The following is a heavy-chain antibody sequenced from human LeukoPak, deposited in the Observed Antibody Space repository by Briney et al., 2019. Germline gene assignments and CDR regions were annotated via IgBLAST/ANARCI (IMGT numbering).Heavy chain of an antibody. J-gene: IGHJ4*02. V-gene: IGHV3-7*01. D-gene: IGHD6-19*01. Sequence: PGGSLRLSCAASGFTFSDFWMNWVRQAPGKGLEWVASIKQDGSEKYYVDSVKGRFIISRDNAKNSLHLQMNRLRAEDTAVYYCARDHTVDGLVFDYWGQGILVTVYS. CDR1: GFTFSDFW. CDR3: ARDHTVDGLVFDY. CDR2: IKQDGSEK.